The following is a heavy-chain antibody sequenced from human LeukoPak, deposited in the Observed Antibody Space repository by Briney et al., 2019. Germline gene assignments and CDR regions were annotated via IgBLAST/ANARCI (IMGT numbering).Heavy chain of an antibody. CDR2: INGIGGST. J-gene: IGHJ3*02. Sequence: GGSLRLSCAASGFPFSSYAMNWVRQAPGKGLEWVSSINGIGGSTYYADSVKGRFTISRDNAKNSLYLQMNSLRAEDTALYYCAKGVAAALTDAFDIWGQGTMVTVSS. D-gene: IGHD6-13*01. CDR3: AKGVAAALTDAFDI. V-gene: IGHV3-23*01. CDR1: GFPFSSYA.